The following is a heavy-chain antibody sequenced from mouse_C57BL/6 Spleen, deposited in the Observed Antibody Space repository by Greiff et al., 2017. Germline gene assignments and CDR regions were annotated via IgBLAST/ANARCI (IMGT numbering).Heavy chain of an antibody. D-gene: IGHD4-1*01. V-gene: IGHV5-17*01. CDR1: GFTFSDYG. Sequence: EVKLMESGGGLVKPGGSLKLSCAASGFTFSDYGMHWVRQAPEKGLEWAAYISSGSSTIYYADTVKGRFTISRDNAKNTLFLQMTSLRSEDTAMYYCAREKANWDFDYWGQGTTLTVSS. CDR3: AREKANWDFDY. CDR2: ISSGSSTI. J-gene: IGHJ2*01.